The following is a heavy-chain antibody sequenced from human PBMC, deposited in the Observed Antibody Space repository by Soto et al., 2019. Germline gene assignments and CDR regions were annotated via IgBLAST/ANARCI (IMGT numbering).Heavy chain of an antibody. CDR1: GYSISSGYY. V-gene: IGHV4-38-2*02. Sequence: SETLSLTCTVSGYSISSGYYWGWIRQPPGKGLEWIGSIYHSGSTYYNPSLKSRVTISVDTSKNQFSLKLSSVTAADTAVYYCARVMQLVPSYWFDPWGQGTLVTVSS. CDR2: IYHSGST. D-gene: IGHD6-13*01. CDR3: ARVMQLVPSYWFDP. J-gene: IGHJ5*02.